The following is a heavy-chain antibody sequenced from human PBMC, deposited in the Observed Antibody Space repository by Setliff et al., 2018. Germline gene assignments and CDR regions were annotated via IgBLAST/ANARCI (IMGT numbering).Heavy chain of an antibody. Sequence: ASVKVSCKASGYTFRTYAMHWVRQAPGRRLEWMGWIIPDNGKTGYSQEFHDRVTITRDTSANTVYMELSSLRSDDMAIYYCASGYCDGIGCPAPLYYFDSWGQGTLVTVS. CDR1: GYTFRTYA. CDR3: ASGYCDGIGCPAPLYYFDS. D-gene: IGHD2-21*01. V-gene: IGHV1-3*03. J-gene: IGHJ4*02. CDR2: IIPDNGKT.